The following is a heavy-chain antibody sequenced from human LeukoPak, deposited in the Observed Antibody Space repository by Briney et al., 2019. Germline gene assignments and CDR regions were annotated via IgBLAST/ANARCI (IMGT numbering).Heavy chain of an antibody. CDR2: IYPGDSDT. D-gene: IGHD1-26*01. CDR3: ARQGGSYRSPFDF. J-gene: IGHJ4*02. V-gene: IGHV5-51*01. Sequence: GGSLRLSCAASGFTFSNAWIGWVRQMPGKGLEWMGVIYPGDSDTRYSPSFQGQVTISADKSISTAYLQWSSLKASDTAIYYCARQGGSYRSPFDFWGQGTLVTVSS. CDR1: GFTFSNAW.